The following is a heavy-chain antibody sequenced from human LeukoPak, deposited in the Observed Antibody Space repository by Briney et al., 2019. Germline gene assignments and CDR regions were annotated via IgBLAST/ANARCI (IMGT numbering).Heavy chain of an antibody. CDR3: AKSLTYYHENSDSI. V-gene: IGHV3-53*01. CDR2: IYKDGRT. J-gene: IGHJ4*02. Sequence: GGSLRLSCAASGFTFSDYYMTWVRQAPGKGLEWVSVIYKDGRTFYTDSVKGRFTISRDNSKNTVYLQMSSLRVEDTAVYYCAKSLTYYHENSDSIWGQGTLVTVSS. D-gene: IGHD3-22*01. CDR1: GFTFSDYY.